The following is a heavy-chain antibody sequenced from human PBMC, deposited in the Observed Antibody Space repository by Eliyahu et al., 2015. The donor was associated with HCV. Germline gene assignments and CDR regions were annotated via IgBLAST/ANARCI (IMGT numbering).Heavy chain of an antibody. CDR3: ARDFSGSYSFYFDY. V-gene: IGHV3-30*03. CDR1: GFTXGSFA. CDR2: TSSDGNNK. D-gene: IGHD1-26*01. Sequence: QVQLVESGGGVVQPGRSLRLSCAASGFTXGSFAMHWVRQAPGKGLEWVAITSSDGNNKYYADSVKGRFTISRDNSRNTLYLQMNSLRPEDTALYYCARDFSGSYSFYFDYWGQGFLVTVSS. J-gene: IGHJ4*02.